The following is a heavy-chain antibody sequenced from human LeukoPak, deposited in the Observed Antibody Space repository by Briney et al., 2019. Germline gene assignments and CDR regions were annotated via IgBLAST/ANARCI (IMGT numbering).Heavy chain of an antibody. Sequence: GGSLRLSCAASGFTLSSYAMSWVRQAPGKGLEWVSAISVSGNTYHADSVKGRFTISRDSSKNTLYLQMNRLRAEDAAVYYCAKNMGRWLVTQTAEYFQNWGQGSLVTVSS. CDR1: GFTLSSYA. V-gene: IGHV3-23*01. D-gene: IGHD6-19*01. CDR2: ISVSGNT. J-gene: IGHJ1*01. CDR3: AKNMGRWLVTQTAEYFQN.